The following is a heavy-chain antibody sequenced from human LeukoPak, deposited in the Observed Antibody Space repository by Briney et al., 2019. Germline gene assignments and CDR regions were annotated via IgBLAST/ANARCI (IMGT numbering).Heavy chain of an antibody. D-gene: IGHD6-13*01. J-gene: IGHJ4*02. Sequence: GASVKVSCKASGGTFSSYAISWVRQAPGQGLEWMGGIIPIFGTANYAQKFQGRVTITADESTSTAYMELSSLRSEDMAVYYCARKYSSSWYVFDYWGQGTLVTVSS. CDR2: IIPIFGTA. CDR1: GGTFSSYA. V-gene: IGHV1-69*13. CDR3: ARKYSSSWYVFDY.